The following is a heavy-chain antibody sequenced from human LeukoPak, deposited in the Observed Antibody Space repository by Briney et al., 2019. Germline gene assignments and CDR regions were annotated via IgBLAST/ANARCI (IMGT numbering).Heavy chain of an antibody. V-gene: IGHV1-69*04. CDR1: GGTFSSYA. J-gene: IGHJ5*02. CDR2: IIPILGIA. D-gene: IGHD3-3*01. CDR3: AREPVGTIFGVVIRNWFDP. Sequence: SVKVSCKASGGTFSSYAISWVRQAPGQGLEWMGRIIPILGIANYAQKFQGRVTMTRDTSTSTVYMELSSLRSEDTAVYYCAREPVGTIFGVVIRNWFDPWGQGTLVTVSS.